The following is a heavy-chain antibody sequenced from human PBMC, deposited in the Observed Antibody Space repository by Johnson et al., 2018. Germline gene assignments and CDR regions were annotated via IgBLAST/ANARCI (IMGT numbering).Heavy chain of an antibody. Sequence: QVQLVESGAEVKKXGASVKVSCKVSGYTLTELSMHWVRQAPGKGLEWMGGFDPEDGETIYAQKFQGRVTMTEDTSTDTAYMELSSLRDEDTAVYCCASTPPGYSYGMTRDAFDIWGQGTMVTVSS. CDR2: FDPEDGET. CDR1: GYTLTELS. J-gene: IGHJ3*02. D-gene: IGHD5-18*01. V-gene: IGHV1-24*01. CDR3: ASTPPGYSYGMTRDAFDI.